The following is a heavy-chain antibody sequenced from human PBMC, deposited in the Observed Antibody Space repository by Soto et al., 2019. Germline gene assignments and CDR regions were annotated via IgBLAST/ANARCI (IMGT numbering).Heavy chain of an antibody. V-gene: IGHV4-31*03. D-gene: IGHD3-3*01. CDR3: ARDGRVRFLEWSPRHYMDV. CDR1: DGYISRGGYY. Sequence: SLTLSLTCTVPDGYISRGGYYWSWIRQHPGKGLEWIGYIYYSGSTYYNPSLKSRVTISVDTSKNQFSLKLSSVTAADTAVYYCARDGRVRFLEWSPRHYMDVWGKGTTVTVSS. J-gene: IGHJ6*03. CDR2: IYYSGST.